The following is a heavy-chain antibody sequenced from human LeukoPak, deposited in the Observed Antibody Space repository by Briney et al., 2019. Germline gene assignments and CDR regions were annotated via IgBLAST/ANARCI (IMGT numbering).Heavy chain of an antibody. J-gene: IGHJ4*02. CDR3: ARAMPYFYGSIAVPGTIDY. CDR2: INHSGGT. D-gene: IGHD6-19*01. V-gene: IGHV4-34*01. Sequence: GSLRLSCAASGFTFSGHSMTWVRQPPGKGLEWIGQINHSGGTYYNPSLKSRVTILVDTSKNQFSLKLTSVTAADTAVYYCARAMPYFYGSIAVPGTIDYWGQGTLVTVSS. CDR1: GFTFSGHS.